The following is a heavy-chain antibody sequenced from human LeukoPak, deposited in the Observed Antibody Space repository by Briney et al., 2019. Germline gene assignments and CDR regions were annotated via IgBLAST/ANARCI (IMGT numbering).Heavy chain of an antibody. CDR2: INHSGST. CDR3: ARGRNAFY. D-gene: IGHD1-14*01. Sequence: SETLSLTCTVSGGSISSSSYYWGWIRQPPGKGLEWIGEINHSGSTNYNPSLKSRVTISVDTSKNQFSLKLSSVTAADTAVYYCARGRNAFYWGQGTLVTVSS. V-gene: IGHV4-39*07. CDR1: GGSISSSSYY. J-gene: IGHJ4*02.